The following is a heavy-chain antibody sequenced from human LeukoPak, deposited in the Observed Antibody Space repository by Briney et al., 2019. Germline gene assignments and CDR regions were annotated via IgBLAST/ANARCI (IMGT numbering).Heavy chain of an antibody. Sequence: SETLSLTCTVSGYSISSGYYWGWIRQPPGKGLEWIGSIYHSGSTYYNPSLKSRVTISVDTSKNQFSLKLSSVTAADTAVYYCARGEGMASPDYWGQGTLVTVSS. CDR3: ARGEGMASPDY. J-gene: IGHJ4*02. D-gene: IGHD3-16*01. V-gene: IGHV4-38-2*02. CDR1: GYSISSGYY. CDR2: IYHSGST.